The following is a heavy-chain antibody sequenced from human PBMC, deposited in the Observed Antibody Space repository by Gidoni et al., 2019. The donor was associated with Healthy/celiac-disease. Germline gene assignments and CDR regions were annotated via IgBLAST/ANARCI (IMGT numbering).Heavy chain of an antibody. CDR3: SRQRARGYDLGDFDY. CDR1: GYSITSYW. D-gene: IGHD5-12*01. CDR2: IYPGDSDT. J-gene: IGHJ4*02. V-gene: IGHV5-51*01. Sequence: EVQLVQPGAEVKKTGAALKRSCKGSGYSITSYWIGWVRQMPGKGLAGIVIIYPGDSDTGYSPSFQGQVTISSDKSISTAYLQWSSLKASDTAMYYFSRQRARGYDLGDFDYWGQVTLVTVSS.